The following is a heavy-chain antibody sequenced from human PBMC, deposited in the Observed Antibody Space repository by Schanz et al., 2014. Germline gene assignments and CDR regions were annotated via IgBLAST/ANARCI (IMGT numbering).Heavy chain of an antibody. D-gene: IGHD2-8*01. CDR3: VRDRGFCANDICWLRYYMDV. CDR1: GITLSGYG. V-gene: IGHV3-7*01. Sequence: EVQLVESGGGLLQPGGSLRLSCAASGITLSGYGLHWVRQAPGKGLEWVANIKQDGSEKYYVDSVKGRFTISRDNAKNSLFLQMNSLRADDTAVYYCVRDRGFCANDICWLRYYMDVWGNGTTVTVSS. CDR2: IKQDGSEK. J-gene: IGHJ6*03.